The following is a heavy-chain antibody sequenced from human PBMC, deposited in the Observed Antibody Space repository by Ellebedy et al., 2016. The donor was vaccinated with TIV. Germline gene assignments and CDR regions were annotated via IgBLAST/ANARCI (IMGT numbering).Heavy chain of an antibody. CDR1: GGSISSYY. Sequence: SETLSLXXTVSGGSISSYYWSWIRQPPGKGLEWIGYIYYSGSTNYNPSLKSRVTISVDTSKNQFSLKLSSVTAADTAVYYCARGLPGYYYYMDVWGKGTTVTVSS. V-gene: IGHV4-59*13. J-gene: IGHJ6*03. D-gene: IGHD1-1*01. CDR2: IYYSGST. CDR3: ARGLPGYYYYMDV.